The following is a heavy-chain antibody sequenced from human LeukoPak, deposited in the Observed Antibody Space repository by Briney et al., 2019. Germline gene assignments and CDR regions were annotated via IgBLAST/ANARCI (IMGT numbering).Heavy chain of an antibody. CDR1: GFTFSSYA. CDR3: AKASSFSSGWSHDY. V-gene: IGHV3-23*01. CDR2: MSGSGGST. D-gene: IGHD6-19*01. J-gene: IGHJ4*02. Sequence: PGGSLRLSCAASGFTFSSYAMSWVRQPPGKGLEWVSAMSGSGGSTFYAGSVKGRFTISRDNSKNTLYLQMNGLRAEDTALYYCAKASSFSSGWSHDYWGQGTLVTVSS.